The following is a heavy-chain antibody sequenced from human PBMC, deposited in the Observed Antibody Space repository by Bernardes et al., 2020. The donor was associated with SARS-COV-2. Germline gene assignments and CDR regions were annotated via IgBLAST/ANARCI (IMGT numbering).Heavy chain of an antibody. V-gene: IGHV3-23*01. CDR2: ISDTTGRT. D-gene: IGHD1-26*01. CDR1: GFTFSIYA. CDR3: TRDLTGSYFDFDY. J-gene: IGHJ4*02. Sequence: GGSLRLSCAASGFTFSIYAMSWVRQAPGKGLEWVSGISDTTGRTYYADSVKGRFTISRDTSKNTLYLQMNSLRAEDTAIYYCTRDLTGSYFDFDYWGQGTLVTVCS.